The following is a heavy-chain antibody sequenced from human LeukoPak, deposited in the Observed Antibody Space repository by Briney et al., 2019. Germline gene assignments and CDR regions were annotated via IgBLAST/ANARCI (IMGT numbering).Heavy chain of an antibody. CDR3: ARYMSIAAAGTDGQDGIDAFDI. D-gene: IGHD6-13*01. V-gene: IGHV1-18*01. CDR2: ISAYNGNT. Sequence: GASVKVSCKASGYTFTSYGISWVRQAPGQGLEWMGWISAYNGNTNYAQKLQGRVTMTTDTSTSTAYMELRSLRSDDTAVYYCARYMSIAAAGTDGQDGIDAFDIWGQGTMVTVSS. CDR1: GYTFTSYG. J-gene: IGHJ3*02.